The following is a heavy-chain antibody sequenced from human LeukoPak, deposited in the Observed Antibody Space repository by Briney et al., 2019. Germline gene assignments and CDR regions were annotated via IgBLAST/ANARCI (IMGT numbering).Heavy chain of an antibody. CDR2: IGGSGGST. J-gene: IGHJ4*02. D-gene: IGHD3-22*01. V-gene: IGHV3-23*01. CDR1: GFTFSSYA. Sequence: GGSLRLSCAASGFTFSSYAMSWVRQAPGKGLEWVSAIGGSGGSTYYADSVKGRFTISRDNSKNTLYLQMNSLRAEDTAVYYCAKLEGGYSSGYYPDYWGQGTLVTVSS. CDR3: AKLEGGYSSGYYPDY.